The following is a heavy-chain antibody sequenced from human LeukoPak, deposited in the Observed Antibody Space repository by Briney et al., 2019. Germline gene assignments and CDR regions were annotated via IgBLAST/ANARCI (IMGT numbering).Heavy chain of an antibody. D-gene: IGHD3-3*01. V-gene: IGHV5-51*01. CDR1: GYSFTSYW. CDR2: IYPGDSDT. CDR3: ARTDYDFWSGLIHFDY. J-gene: IGHJ4*02. Sequence: GESLKISCKGSGYSFTSYWIGWVRQMPGKGLEWMGIIYPGDSDTRYSPSFQGQVTISADKSISTAHPQWSSLKASDTAMYYCARTDYDFWSGLIHFDYWGQGTLVTVSS.